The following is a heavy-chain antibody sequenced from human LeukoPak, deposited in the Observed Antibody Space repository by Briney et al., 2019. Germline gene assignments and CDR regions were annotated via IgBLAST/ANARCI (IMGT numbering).Heavy chain of an antibody. Sequence: SVTLSLTCAVYGGSFSGYYWSWIRQPPGKGLEWIGEINHSGSTNYNPSLKSRVTISVDTSKNQFSLKLSSVTAADTAVYYCARGHCSSTSCYHPWGEWFDPWGQGTLVTVSS. V-gene: IGHV4-34*01. J-gene: IGHJ5*02. CDR2: INHSGST. CDR1: GGSFSGYY. CDR3: ARGHCSSTSCYHPWGEWFDP. D-gene: IGHD2-2*01.